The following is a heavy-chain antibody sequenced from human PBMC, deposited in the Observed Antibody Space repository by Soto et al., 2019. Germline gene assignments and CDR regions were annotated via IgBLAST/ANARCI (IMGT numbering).Heavy chain of an antibody. D-gene: IGHD4-17*01. Sequence: SETLSLTCTVSGASISIGDNYWSWFRQHPGKGLEWIGYIHDTGTTYYNPSLMSRVTISVDTSESQLSLRLNSVTAADTAIYYCAKGVDYAKNAYWGQGTLVTVSS. CDR1: GASISIGDNY. CDR2: IHDTGTT. J-gene: IGHJ4*02. CDR3: AKGVDYAKNAY. V-gene: IGHV4-31*03.